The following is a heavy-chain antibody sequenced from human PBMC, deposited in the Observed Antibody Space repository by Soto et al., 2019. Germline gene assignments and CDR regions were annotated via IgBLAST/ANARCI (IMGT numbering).Heavy chain of an antibody. CDR2: INPSGGST. D-gene: IGHD3-3*01. CDR3: ARRYYDFWSGYSTFDY. CDR1: GYTFTSYY. V-gene: IGHV1-46*01. J-gene: IGHJ4*02. Sequence: ASVKVSCKASGYTFTSYYIHWVRQAPGQGLEWMGIINPSGGSTSYAQKFQGRVTMTRDTSTSTVYMELSSLRSEDTAVYYCARRYYDFWSGYSTFDYWGQGTLVTVSS.